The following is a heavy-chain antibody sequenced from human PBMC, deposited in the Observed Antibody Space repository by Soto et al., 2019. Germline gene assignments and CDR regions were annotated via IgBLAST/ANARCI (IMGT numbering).Heavy chain of an antibody. D-gene: IGHD1-1*01. CDR1: GYTFTGYY. CDR3: ARQVFSGNSALDV. Sequence: ASVKVSCKASGYTFTGYYIHWVRQAPGQGLEWMGWINPNSGGTIYVQKFQGWVTMTRDTSITTAYMELSRLKSDDTAVYYCARQVFSGNSALDVWGQGTTVTVSS. J-gene: IGHJ6*02. CDR2: INPNSGGT. V-gene: IGHV1-2*04.